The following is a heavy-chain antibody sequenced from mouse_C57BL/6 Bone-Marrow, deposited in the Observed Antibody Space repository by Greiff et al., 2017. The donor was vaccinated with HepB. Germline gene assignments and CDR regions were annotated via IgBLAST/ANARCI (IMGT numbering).Heavy chain of an antibody. V-gene: IGHV1-63*01. J-gene: IGHJ2*01. CDR3: ARRSYYFYFDF. CDR2: IYPGGGYT. Sequence: VQLQQSGAELVRPGTSVKMSCKASGYTFTNYWIGWAKQRPGHGLEWIGDIYPGGGYTNYNEKFKGKATLTADKSSSTAYMQFSSLTSEDSAIYYCARRSYYFYFDFWGQGTTLTVSS. CDR1: GYTFTNYW. D-gene: IGHD1-1*01.